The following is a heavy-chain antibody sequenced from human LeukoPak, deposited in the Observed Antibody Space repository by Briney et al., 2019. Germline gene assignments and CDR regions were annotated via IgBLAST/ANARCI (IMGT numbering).Heavy chain of an antibody. CDR3: ARQTPDYYDSSGYFVDY. J-gene: IGHJ4*02. CDR2: IYPGDSDT. D-gene: IGHD3-22*01. V-gene: IGHV5-51*01. Sequence: GESLKISCKGSGYSFTSYWIGWVRQMPGKGLEWMGIIYPGDSDTRYSPSFQGPVTISADKSISTAYLQWSSLKASDTAMYYCARQTPDYYDSSGYFVDYWGQGTLVTVSS. CDR1: GYSFTSYW.